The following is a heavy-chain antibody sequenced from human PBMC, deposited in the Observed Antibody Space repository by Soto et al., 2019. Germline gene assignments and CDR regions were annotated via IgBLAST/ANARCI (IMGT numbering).Heavy chain of an antibody. Sequence: ASVKVSCKASGYTFTSYGISWVRQAPGQGLEWMGWISAYNGNTNYAQKLQGRVTMTTDTSTSTAYMELRSLRSDDTAVYYCARDRSSSLSGGIPFDPWGQGTLIPVSS. D-gene: IGHD6-6*01. CDR3: ARDRSSSLSGGIPFDP. CDR1: GYTFTSYG. CDR2: ISAYNGNT. V-gene: IGHV1-18*01. J-gene: IGHJ5*02.